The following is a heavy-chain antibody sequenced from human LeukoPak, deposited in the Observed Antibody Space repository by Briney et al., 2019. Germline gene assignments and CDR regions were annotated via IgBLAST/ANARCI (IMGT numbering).Heavy chain of an antibody. Sequence: GGSLRLSCAASGFTFSSYSMNWVRQAPGNGLEWVSSISSSSSYIYYADSVKGRFTISRDNAKNSLYLQMNSVRAEDTAVYYCAREPEGLLAFDYWGQGTLVTVSS. CDR1: GFTFSSYS. V-gene: IGHV3-21*01. J-gene: IGHJ4*02. D-gene: IGHD2-15*01. CDR2: ISSSSSYI. CDR3: AREPEGLLAFDY.